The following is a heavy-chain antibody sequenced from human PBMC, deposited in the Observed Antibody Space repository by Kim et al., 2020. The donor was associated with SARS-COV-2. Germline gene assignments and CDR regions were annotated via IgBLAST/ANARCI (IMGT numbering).Heavy chain of an antibody. CDR1: GFTFSNFA. CDR2: IWYDGSNK. V-gene: IGHV3-33*01. J-gene: IGHJ3*01. Sequence: GGSLRLSCVASGFTFSNFAMHWVRQAPGKGLEWVAAIWYDGSNKFHADSVKGRFTISRDNSKNTLSLLMNSLRAEDTAVYYGVRDGSTWYRRRDSFEVWG. CDR3: VRDGSTWYRRRDSFEV. D-gene: IGHD6-13*01.